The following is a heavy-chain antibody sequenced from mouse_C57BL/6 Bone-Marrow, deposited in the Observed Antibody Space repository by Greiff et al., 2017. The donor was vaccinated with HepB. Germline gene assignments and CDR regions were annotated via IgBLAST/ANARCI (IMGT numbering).Heavy chain of an antibody. V-gene: IGHV1-15*01. CDR2: IDPETGGT. Sequence: QVQLQQSGAELVRPGASVTLSCKASGYTFTDYEMHWVKLTPVHGLEWIGAIDPETGGTAYNQKFKGKAILTADKSSSTAYMELRSLTSEDSAVYYCTREGITTAAYWGQGTLVTVSA. CDR1: GYTFTDYE. J-gene: IGHJ3*01. CDR3: TREGITTAAY. D-gene: IGHD1-2*01.